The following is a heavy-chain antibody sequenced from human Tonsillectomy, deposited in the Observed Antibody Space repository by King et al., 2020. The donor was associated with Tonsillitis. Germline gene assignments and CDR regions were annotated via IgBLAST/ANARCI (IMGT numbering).Heavy chain of an antibody. V-gene: IGHV3-30*04. Sequence: VQLVESGGGVVQPGRSLRLSCAASGFTFSTYPMHWVRQAPGKGLEWVAVISFDGSNKYYADSVKGRFTVSRDNSKNTLYLQMHSLGAEDTAVYYCARDLYNNYYVSSGFFDFWGQGTLVTVSS. CDR3: ARDLYNNYYVSSGFFDF. J-gene: IGHJ4*02. CDR2: ISFDGSNK. CDR1: GFTFSTYP. D-gene: IGHD3-22*01.